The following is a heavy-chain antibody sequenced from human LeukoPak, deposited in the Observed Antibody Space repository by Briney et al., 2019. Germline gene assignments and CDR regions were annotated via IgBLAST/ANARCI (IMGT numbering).Heavy chain of an antibody. CDR2: ISGSGGST. CDR1: GFTFSSYA. Sequence: GGSLRLSCAASGFTFSSYAMSWVRQAPGKGLEWVSAISGSGGSTYYADSVKGRFTISRDNSKNTLYLQMNSLRDEDTAVYYCAKDRLNCSSTSCYGVYYYYGMDVWGQGTTVTVSS. J-gene: IGHJ6*02. CDR3: AKDRLNCSSTSCYGVYYYYGMDV. D-gene: IGHD2-2*01. V-gene: IGHV3-23*01.